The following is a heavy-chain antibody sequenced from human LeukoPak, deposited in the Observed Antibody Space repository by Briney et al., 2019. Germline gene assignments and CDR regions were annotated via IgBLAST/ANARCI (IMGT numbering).Heavy chain of an antibody. CDR3: AKGYGFDSSGSEHYFEN. CDR1: GFTFSNYG. V-gene: IGHV3-30*18. D-gene: IGHD3-22*01. CDR2: ISYDGSNK. Sequence: GRSLRPSCAASGFTFSNYGIHWVRQAPGKGVEWVAVISYDGSNKYYAEPVKRRFTISRDNSKNTLYLQINSLRAEDTAVYYCAKGYGFDSSGSEHYFENWGQGILVTVSS. J-gene: IGHJ4*02.